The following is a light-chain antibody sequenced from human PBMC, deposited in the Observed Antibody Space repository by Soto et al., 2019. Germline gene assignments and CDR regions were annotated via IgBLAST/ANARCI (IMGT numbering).Light chain of an antibody. CDR2: GAS. Sequence: EIVLTQSPVTLSLSQGERATLSCRASQSVSSSYLAWYQQKPGQAPRLLIYGASSRATGIPDRFSGSGSGTDFTLTISRLEPEDFAVYYCQQYGSSRWTFGQGTKVDIK. J-gene: IGKJ1*01. V-gene: IGKV3-20*01. CDR3: QQYGSSRWT. CDR1: QSVSSSY.